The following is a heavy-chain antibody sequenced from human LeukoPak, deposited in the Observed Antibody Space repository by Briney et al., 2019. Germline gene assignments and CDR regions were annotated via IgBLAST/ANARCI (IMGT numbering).Heavy chain of an antibody. CDR1: GYTFTSYA. Sequence: EASVKVSCMASGYTFTSYAMHWVRQAPGQRLEWMGWINAGNGNTKYSQKFQGRVTITRDTSASTAYMELSSLRSEDTAVYYCARTTTMVRYRYYYYGMDVWGKGTTVTVSS. J-gene: IGHJ6*04. CDR2: INAGNGNT. V-gene: IGHV1-3*01. CDR3: ARTTTMVRYRYYYYGMDV. D-gene: IGHD3-10*01.